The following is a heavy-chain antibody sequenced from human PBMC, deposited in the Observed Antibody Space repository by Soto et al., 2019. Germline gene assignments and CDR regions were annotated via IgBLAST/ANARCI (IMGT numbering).Heavy chain of an antibody. D-gene: IGHD3-16*01. CDR3: ARGGGVRTSHMVWFDP. CDR1: GGSLSDNY. CDR2: INHRGTF. J-gene: IGHJ5*02. Sequence: ASETLSLPCRVEGGSLSDNYWNWIRQSPGRGLEWIGEINHRGTFNYNPSLRSRVTLSVDTSKNEFSLRLTSVTAADTAVYYCARGGGVRTSHMVWFDPWGQGSQVTVSS. V-gene: IGHV4-34*01.